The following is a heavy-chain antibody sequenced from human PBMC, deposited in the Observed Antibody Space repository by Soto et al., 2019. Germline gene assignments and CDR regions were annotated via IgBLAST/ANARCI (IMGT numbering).Heavy chain of an antibody. Sequence: TGGSLRLSCAASGFTFISYTMHWVRQAPGKGLEWVAVITYNGNEYYTDSVRGRFTISRDSSRTTVYLQMNSLRPGDTALYYCARELMPAAGSGDFYAMDVWGQGTTVTDSS. CDR1: GFTFISYT. CDR2: ITYNGNE. D-gene: IGHD6-13*01. CDR3: ARELMPAAGSGDFYAMDV. J-gene: IGHJ6*02. V-gene: IGHV3-30*04.